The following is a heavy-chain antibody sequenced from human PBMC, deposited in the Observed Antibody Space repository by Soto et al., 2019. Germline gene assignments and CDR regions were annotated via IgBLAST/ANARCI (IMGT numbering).Heavy chain of an antibody. CDR3: AKDWGSSGWYPDY. V-gene: IGHV3-9*01. D-gene: IGHD6-19*01. CDR2: ISWNSGSI. Sequence: GGSLRLSCAASGFTFDDYAMHWVRQAPGKGLEWVSGISWNSGSIGYADSVKGRFTISRDNAKNSLYLQMNSLRAEDTALYYCAKDWGSSGWYPDYWGQGTLVTSPQ. CDR1: GFTFDDYA. J-gene: IGHJ4*02.